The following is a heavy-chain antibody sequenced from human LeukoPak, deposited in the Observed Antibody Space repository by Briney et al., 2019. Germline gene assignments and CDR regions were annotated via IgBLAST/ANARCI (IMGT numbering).Heavy chain of an antibody. V-gene: IGHV3-23*01. CDR1: GFTFSSYA. CDR2: ISGSGGST. Sequence: GGSLRLSCAASGFTFSSYAMSWIRQAPGKGLEWVSTISGSGGSTYYADSVKGRFTISRDNSKNTLYLQMNSLRAEDTAVYYCAKSQFGSWTFDYWGQGTLVTVSS. D-gene: IGHD6-13*01. J-gene: IGHJ4*02. CDR3: AKSQFGSWTFDY.